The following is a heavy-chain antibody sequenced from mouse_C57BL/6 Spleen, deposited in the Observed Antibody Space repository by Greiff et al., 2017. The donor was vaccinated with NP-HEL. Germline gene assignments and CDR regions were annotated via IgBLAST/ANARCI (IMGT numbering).Heavy chain of an antibody. CDR3: TGKFITTYYAMDY. Sequence: DVKLVESGGGLVQPGGSMKLSCVASGFTFSNYWMNWVRQSPEKGLEWVAQIRLKSDNYATHYAESVKGRFTISRDDSKSSVYLQMNNLRAEDTGIYYCTGKFITTYYAMDYWGQGTSVTVSS. CDR1: GFTFSNYW. J-gene: IGHJ4*01. CDR2: IRLKSDNYAT. V-gene: IGHV6-3*01. D-gene: IGHD1-1*01.